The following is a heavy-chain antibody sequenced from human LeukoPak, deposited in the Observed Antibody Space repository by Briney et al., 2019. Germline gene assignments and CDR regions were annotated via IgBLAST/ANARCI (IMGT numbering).Heavy chain of an antibody. CDR2: ISSSSTI. CDR3: ARDAGTITIFGVVIMPDAFDI. J-gene: IGHJ3*02. Sequence: GGSLRLSCAASGFTFSSYSMNWVRQAPGKGLEWVSYISSSSTIYYADSVKGRFTISRDNAKNSLYLQMNSLRAEDTAVYYCARDAGTITIFGVVIMPDAFDIWGQGTMVTVSS. V-gene: IGHV3-48*04. CDR1: GFTFSSYS. D-gene: IGHD3-3*01.